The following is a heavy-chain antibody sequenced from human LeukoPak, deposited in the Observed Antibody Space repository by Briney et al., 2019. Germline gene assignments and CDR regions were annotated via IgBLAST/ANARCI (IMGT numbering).Heavy chain of an antibody. CDR1: GYTFTNSY. V-gene: IGHV1-46*01. J-gene: IGHJ5*02. CDR2: INPDGGNT. Sequence: ASVKVSCKASGYTFTNSYIHWVRQAPGQVLEWMGLINPDGGNTNYAQNFQGRVTLTRDTSTSTVYMELRSLTSDDTAVYYCARDTYYYDSSGYSGWFDPWGQGTLVTVSS. D-gene: IGHD3-22*01. CDR3: ARDTYYYDSSGYSGWFDP.